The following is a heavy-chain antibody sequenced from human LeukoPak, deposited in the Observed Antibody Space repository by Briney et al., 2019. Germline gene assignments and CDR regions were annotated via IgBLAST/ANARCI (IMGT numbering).Heavy chain of an antibody. J-gene: IGHJ5*02. V-gene: IGHV4-34*01. CDR1: GGSFSGYY. CDR3: ARALKSTVTRRNWFDP. Sequence: SETLSLTCAVYGGSFSGYYWSWIRQPPGKGLEWIGEINHSGSTNYNPSLKSRVTISVDTSKNQFSLKLSSVTAADTAVYYCARALKSTVTRRNWFDPWGQGTLVTVSS. D-gene: IGHD4-17*01. CDR2: INHSGST.